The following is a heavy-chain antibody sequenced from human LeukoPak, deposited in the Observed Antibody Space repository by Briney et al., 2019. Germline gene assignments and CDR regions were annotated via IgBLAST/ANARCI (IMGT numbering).Heavy chain of an antibody. J-gene: IGHJ6*03. CDR1: GYSISSGYY. D-gene: IGHD2-21*01. CDR3: AGEVRGSGILWWRREYYYYYMDV. Sequence: SETLSLTCTVSGYSISSGYYWGWIRQPPGKGLEWIGSIYHSGSTYYNPSLKSRVTISVDTSKNQFSLKLSSVTAADTAVYYCAGEVRGSGILWWRREYYYYYMDVWGKGTMVTVSS. CDR2: IYHSGST. V-gene: IGHV4-38-2*02.